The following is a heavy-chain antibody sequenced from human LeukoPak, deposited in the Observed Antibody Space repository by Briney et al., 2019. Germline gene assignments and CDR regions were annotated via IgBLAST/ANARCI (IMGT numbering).Heavy chain of an antibody. CDR2: IRYDGSNK. V-gene: IGHV3-30*02. CDR1: GFTFSSYG. CDR3: AKDPYCSGGSCYLRYYFDY. J-gene: IGHJ4*02. D-gene: IGHD2-15*01. Sequence: GGSLRLSCAASGFTFSSYGMHWVRQAPGKGLEWVAFIRYDGSNKYYADSVKGRFTISRDNSKNTLYLQMNSLRAEDTAVYYCAKDPYCSGGSCYLRYYFDYWGQGTLVTVSS.